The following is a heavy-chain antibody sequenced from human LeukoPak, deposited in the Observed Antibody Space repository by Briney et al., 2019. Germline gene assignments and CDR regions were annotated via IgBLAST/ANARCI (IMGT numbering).Heavy chain of an antibody. V-gene: IGHV1-69*13. D-gene: IGHD1-26*01. Sequence: ASVKVSCKASGGTFSSSTINWVRQAPGQGLEWMGGITPIFRTPNYAQKFQGRVTITAVESMSTAYMELRSLRSDDTAVYYCARDLDQYSGRFGGFGHDFWGQGTLVTVSS. J-gene: IGHJ4*02. CDR1: GGTFSSST. CDR3: ARDLDQYSGRFGGFGHDF. CDR2: ITPIFRTP.